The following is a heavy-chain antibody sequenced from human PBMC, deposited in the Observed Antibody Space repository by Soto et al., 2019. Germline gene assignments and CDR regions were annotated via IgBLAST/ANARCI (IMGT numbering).Heavy chain of an antibody. D-gene: IGHD6-13*01. Sequence: PGESLKISCKGSGYSFTSYWIGWVRQMPGKGLEWMGIIYPGDSDTRYSPSFQGQVTISADKSISTAYLQWSSLKASDTAMYYCARNGLYRTAGTPPYYYYGMNVWGQGXTVTVPS. CDR2: IYPGDSDT. CDR3: ARNGLYRTAGTPPYYYYGMNV. V-gene: IGHV5-51*01. J-gene: IGHJ6*02. CDR1: GYSFTSYW.